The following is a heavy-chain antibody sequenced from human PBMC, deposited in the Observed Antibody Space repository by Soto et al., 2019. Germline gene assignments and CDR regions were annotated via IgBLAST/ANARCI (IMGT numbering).Heavy chain of an antibody. J-gene: IGHJ6*02. CDR1: GGTFSSYA. D-gene: IGHD3-10*01. V-gene: IGHV1-69*13. Sequence: GASVKVSCKASGGTFSSYAISWVRQAPGQGLEWMGGIIPIFGTANYAQKFQGRVTITADESTSTAYMELSSLRSEDTAVYYCARSSGSGSYPHYYYGMDVWGQGTTVTVSS. CDR2: IIPIFGTA. CDR3: ARSSGSGSYPHYYYGMDV.